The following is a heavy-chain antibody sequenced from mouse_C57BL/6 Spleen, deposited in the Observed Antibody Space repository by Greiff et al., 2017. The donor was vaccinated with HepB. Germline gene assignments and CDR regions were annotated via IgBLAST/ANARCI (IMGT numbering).Heavy chain of an antibody. CDR3: ARRTTVFDY. CDR1: GYTFTSYW. Sequence: QVQLKQPGAELVKPGASVKLSCKASGYTFTSYWMQWVKQRPGQGLEWIGEIDPSDSYTNYNQKFKGKATLSVDTSSSTAYMQPSSLTSEDSAVYYCARRTTVFDYWGQGTTLTVSS. D-gene: IGHD1-1*01. V-gene: IGHV1-50*01. CDR2: IDPSDSYT. J-gene: IGHJ2*01.